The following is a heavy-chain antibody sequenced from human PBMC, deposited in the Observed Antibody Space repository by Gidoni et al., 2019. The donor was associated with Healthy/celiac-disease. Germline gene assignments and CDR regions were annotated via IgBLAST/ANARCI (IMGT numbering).Heavy chain of an antibody. D-gene: IGHD6-13*01. CDR1: GFTFSSYG. J-gene: IGHJ6*02. V-gene: IGHV3-30*02. Sequence: SLRLSCAASGFTFSSYGMHWVRQAPGKGLEWVAFIRYDGSNKYYADSVKGRFTISRDNSKNTLYLQMNSLRAEDTAVYYCAKEGQKLVRGYGMDVWGQGTTVTVSS. CDR2: IRYDGSNK. CDR3: AKEGQKLVRGYGMDV.